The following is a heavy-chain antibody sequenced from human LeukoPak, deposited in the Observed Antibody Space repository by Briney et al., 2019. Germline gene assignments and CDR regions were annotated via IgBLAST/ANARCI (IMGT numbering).Heavy chain of an antibody. CDR1: GGSISSYY. CDR3: ARVVGFYDSSAFDL. CDR2: VYYTGST. D-gene: IGHD3-22*01. J-gene: IGHJ5*02. Sequence: PSETLSLTCTVSGGSISSYYWSWIRQPPGKGLEWTGYVYYTGSTNYNPSLNSRVTMSIDTSKNQFSLRLSSVTAADTAVYYCARVVGFYDSSAFDLWGQGTLVTVSS. V-gene: IGHV4-59*01.